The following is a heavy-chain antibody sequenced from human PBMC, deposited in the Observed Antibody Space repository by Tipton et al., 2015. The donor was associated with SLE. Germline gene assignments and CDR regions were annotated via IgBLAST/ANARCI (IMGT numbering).Heavy chain of an antibody. V-gene: IGHV4-34*01. CDR1: GGSFSGYY. J-gene: IGHJ4*02. Sequence: TLSLTCAVYGGSFSGYYWSWIRQPPGKGLEWIGEINHSGSTNYNPSLKSRVTISVDTSKNQFSLKLSSVTAADTAMYYCARGIKGPFDYWGQGTLVTVSS. CDR2: INHSGST. CDR3: ARGIKGPFDY.